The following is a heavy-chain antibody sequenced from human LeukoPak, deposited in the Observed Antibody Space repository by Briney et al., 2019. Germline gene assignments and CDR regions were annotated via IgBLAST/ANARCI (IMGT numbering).Heavy chain of an antibody. Sequence: ASVKVSCKASGYTFTSYDINSVRQATGQGLEWMGWMNPNSGNTGYAQKFQGRVAMTRNTSISTTYMELSSLRSEDTAVYYCARDLDRYDSSGYYPGDYWGQGTLVTVSS. J-gene: IGHJ4*02. CDR1: GYTFTSYD. D-gene: IGHD3-22*01. V-gene: IGHV1-8*01. CDR2: MNPNSGNT. CDR3: ARDLDRYDSSGYYPGDY.